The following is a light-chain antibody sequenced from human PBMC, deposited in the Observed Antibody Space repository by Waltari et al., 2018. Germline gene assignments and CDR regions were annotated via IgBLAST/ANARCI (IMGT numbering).Light chain of an antibody. CDR1: HLGEKY. CDR3: QAWHSTTAV. V-gene: IGLV3-1*01. CDR2: QDN. J-gene: IGLJ2*01. Sequence: SYDLTQPPSVSVSPGQTASITCSGNHLGEKYASWYQRKPGQSPVLVIYQDNKRPSGIPERFSGSNSGNTATLTISGTQAMDEADYYCQAWHSTTAVFGGGTELTVL.